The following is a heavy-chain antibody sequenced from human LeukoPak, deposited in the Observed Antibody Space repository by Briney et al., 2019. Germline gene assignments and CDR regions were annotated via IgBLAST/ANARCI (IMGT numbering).Heavy chain of an antibody. J-gene: IGHJ4*02. V-gene: IGHV1-18*01. Sequence: GSVKVSPMASGYTLTRSGISCVCPALGEGLEWRGWISGYNDNTNYAQKLKGRVTMTTDTSTSTAYMELRSLRSDDTAVYYCARRYCTNGVCYWGVDYWGQGTLVTVSS. CDR1: GYTLTRSG. D-gene: IGHD2-8*01. CDR3: ARRYCTNGVCYWGVDY. CDR2: ISGYNDNT.